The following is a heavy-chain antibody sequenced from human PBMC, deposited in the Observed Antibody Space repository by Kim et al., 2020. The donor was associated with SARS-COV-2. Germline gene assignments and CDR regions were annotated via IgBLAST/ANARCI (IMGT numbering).Heavy chain of an antibody. J-gene: IGHJ5*02. CDR3: ARDGRGYDFGDWFDP. D-gene: IGHD5-12*01. Sequence: AQKFKGRVTITADESTSTAYMELSSLRSEDTAVYYCARDGRGYDFGDWFDPWGQGTLVTVSS. V-gene: IGHV1-69*01.